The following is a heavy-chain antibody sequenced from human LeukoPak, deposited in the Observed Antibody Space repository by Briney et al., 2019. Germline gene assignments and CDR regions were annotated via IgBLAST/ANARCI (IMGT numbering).Heavy chain of an antibody. CDR2: IWYDGSNK. Sequence: PGGSLRLSCAASGFTFSSYGMHWVRQAPGKGLEWVAVIWYDGSNKYYADSVKGRFTISRDNSKNALYLQMNSLGAEDTAVYYCIQVEVAAYWGQGTLVTVSS. J-gene: IGHJ4*02. V-gene: IGHV3-33*01. D-gene: IGHD6-25*01. CDR3: IQVEVAAY. CDR1: GFTFSSYG.